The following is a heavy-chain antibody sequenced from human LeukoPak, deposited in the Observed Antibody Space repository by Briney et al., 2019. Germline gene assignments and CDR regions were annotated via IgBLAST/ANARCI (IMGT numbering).Heavy chain of an antibody. CDR3: ASAGYDYVWGSYREGY. CDR1: GGAVFNSEYY. D-gene: IGHD3-16*02. V-gene: IGHV4-39*07. J-gene: IGHJ4*02. CDR2: MYYSGIT. Sequence: KTSETLSLTCNVSGGAVFNSEYYWGWIRQSPGRGLEWIGSMYYSGITYYNPSLKSRVTMSVDTSKNQFSLKLGSVTAADTAVYYCASAGYDYVWGSYREGYWGQGTLVTVSS.